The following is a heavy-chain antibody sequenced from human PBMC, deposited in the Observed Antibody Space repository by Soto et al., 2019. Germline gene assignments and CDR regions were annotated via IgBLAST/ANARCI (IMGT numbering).Heavy chain of an antibody. CDR2: ISWDGGST. J-gene: IGHJ6*03. Sequence: PGGSLRLSCAASGFTFDDYTMHWVRQAPGKGLEWVSLISWDGGSTYYADSVKGRFTISRDNSKNSLYLQMNSLRSDDSAVYYCARVRQLVGYFYYYMDVWGNGTTVTVSS. D-gene: IGHD6-6*01. CDR3: ARVRQLVGYFYYYMDV. V-gene: IGHV3-43*01. CDR1: GFTFDDYT.